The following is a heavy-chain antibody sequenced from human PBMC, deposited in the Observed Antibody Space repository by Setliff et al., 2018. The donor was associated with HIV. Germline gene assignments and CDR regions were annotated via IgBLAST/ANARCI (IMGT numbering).Heavy chain of an antibody. J-gene: IGHJ4*02. CDR2: IYYGGNT. CDR3: ARAPLTVSSSNYRFHYDY. Sequence: PSETLSLTCTVSGGSISSYYWSWIRQSPGKGLEWIGHIYYGGNTKYNPSLKSRVTMSSDTSKNQFSLKLNSVTPADTAVYYCARAPLTVSSSNYRFHYDYWGQGTLVTVSS. D-gene: IGHD4-4*01. CDR1: GGSISSYY. V-gene: IGHV4-59*01.